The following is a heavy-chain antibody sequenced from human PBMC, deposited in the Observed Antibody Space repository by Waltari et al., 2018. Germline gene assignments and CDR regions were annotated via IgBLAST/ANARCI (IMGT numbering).Heavy chain of an antibody. CDR3: AKDRSLAVAGGADY. V-gene: IGHV3-9*01. J-gene: IGHJ4*02. CDR1: GFTFDDYA. D-gene: IGHD6-19*01. CDR2: ISWNSGSI. Sequence: GESGGGLVQPGRSLRLSCAASGFTFDDYAMHWVRQAPGKGLEWVSGISWNSGSIGYADSVKGRFTISRDNAKNSLYLQMNSLRAEDTALYYCAKDRSLAVAGGADYWGQGTLVTVSS.